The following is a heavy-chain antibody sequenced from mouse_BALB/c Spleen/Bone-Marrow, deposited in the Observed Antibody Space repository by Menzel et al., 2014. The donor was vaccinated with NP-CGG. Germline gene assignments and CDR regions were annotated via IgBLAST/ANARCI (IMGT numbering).Heavy chain of an antibody. J-gene: IGHJ1*01. CDR3: ASYRYGWYFDV. Sequence: EVQLQQSGAELVKPGASVKLSCTASGFNIKDTYLHWVKQRPEQGLDWIGRIDPAIFTKYDPKFQGKAAITADTSSNTAYLHLSSLTSEDTAVYYCASYRYGWYFDVWGAGTTVTVSS. CDR2: IDPAIFT. V-gene: IGHV14-3*02. CDR1: GFNIKDTY. D-gene: IGHD2-14*01.